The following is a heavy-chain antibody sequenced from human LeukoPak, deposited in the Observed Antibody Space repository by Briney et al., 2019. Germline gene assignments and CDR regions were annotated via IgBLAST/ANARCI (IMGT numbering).Heavy chain of an antibody. CDR2: ISYDGSNK. CDR1: GFTFSSYA. J-gene: IGHJ6*03. V-gene: IGHV3-30-3*01. Sequence: PGGSLRLSCAASGFTFSSYAMHWVRQAPGKGLEWVAVISYDGSNKYYADSVKGRFTISRDNSKNTLYLQMNSLRAEDTAVYYCARVWDGWNDCPYMDVWGKGTTVTVSS. D-gene: IGHD1-1*01. CDR3: ARVWDGWNDCPYMDV.